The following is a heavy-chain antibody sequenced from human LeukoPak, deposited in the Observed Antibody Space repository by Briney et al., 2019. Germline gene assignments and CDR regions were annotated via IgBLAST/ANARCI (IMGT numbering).Heavy chain of an antibody. CDR1: GFTFSSYA. Sequence: PGRSLRLSCAASGFTFSSYAMHWVRQAPGKGLEWVAVISYDGSNKYYADSVKGRFTISRDNSKNTLYLQMNSLRAEDTAVYYCAREPAVRGQEDYYYYYYMDVWGKGTTVTVSS. CDR3: AREPAVRGQEDYYYYYYMDV. V-gene: IGHV3-30*04. CDR2: ISYDGSNK. D-gene: IGHD3-10*01. J-gene: IGHJ6*03.